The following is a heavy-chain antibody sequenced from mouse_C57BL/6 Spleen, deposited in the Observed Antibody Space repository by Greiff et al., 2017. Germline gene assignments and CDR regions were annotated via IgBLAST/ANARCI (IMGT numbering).Heavy chain of an antibody. CDR3: ARETTVVARAMDY. Sequence: QVHVKQSGAGLVRPGSSVKLSCEASGYTFTSYWMHWVQQRPIQGLEWIGNIDPSDSETHYNQKFKGKATLTVDKDTSTAYMQLSSRTSEDSAVYYCARETTVVARAMDYWGQGTSGTVSS. V-gene: IGHV1-52*01. D-gene: IGHD1-1*01. J-gene: IGHJ4*01. CDR2: IDPSDSET. CDR1: GYTFTSYW.